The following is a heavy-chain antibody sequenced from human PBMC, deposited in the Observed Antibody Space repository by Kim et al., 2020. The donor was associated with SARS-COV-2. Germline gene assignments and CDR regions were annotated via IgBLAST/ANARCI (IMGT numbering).Heavy chain of an antibody. V-gene: IGHV4-34*01. J-gene: IGHJ5*02. CDR1: GGSFSGYY. CDR2: INHSGST. Sequence: SQTLSLTCAVYGGSFSGYYWSWIRQPPGKGLEWIGEINHSGSTNYNPSLKSRVTISVDTSKNKFSLKLSSVTAADTAVYYCARGVGVQFDPWGQGTLVTVSS. D-gene: IGHD3-16*01. CDR3: ARGVGVQFDP.